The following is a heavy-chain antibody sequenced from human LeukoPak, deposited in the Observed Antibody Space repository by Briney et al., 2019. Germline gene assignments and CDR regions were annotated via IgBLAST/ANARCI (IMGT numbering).Heavy chain of an antibody. CDR2: ISYDGSNK. Sequence: GGSLRLSCAASGFTFSSYGMHWVRQAPGKGLEWVAVISYDGSNKYYADSVKGRFTISRDNSKNTLYLQMNSLRAEDTAVYYCAKDPSAVAGYYYGMDVWGQGTTVTVSS. D-gene: IGHD6-19*01. CDR3: AKDPSAVAGYYYGMDV. J-gene: IGHJ6*02. V-gene: IGHV3-30*18. CDR1: GFTFSSYG.